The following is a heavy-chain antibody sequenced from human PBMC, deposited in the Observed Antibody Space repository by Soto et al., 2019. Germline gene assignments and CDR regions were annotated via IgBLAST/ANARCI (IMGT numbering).Heavy chain of an antibody. D-gene: IGHD4-17*01. CDR1: GGTFRSYT. CDR3: AKDPNGDYVGAFDS. Sequence: GASVKVSCKASGGTFRSYTISWMRQAPGQGLEWMGRIIPILDTANYAQKFQGRVTITADKSTNTAYMELNSLRADDTAVYHCAKDPNGDYVGAFDSWGQGTLVTVS. V-gene: IGHV1-69*08. J-gene: IGHJ4*02. CDR2: IIPILDTA.